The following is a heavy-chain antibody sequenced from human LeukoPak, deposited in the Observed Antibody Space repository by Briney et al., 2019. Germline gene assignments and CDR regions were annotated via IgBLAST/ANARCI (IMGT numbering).Heavy chain of an antibody. CDR2: IYYTGST. CDR3: ARRGYNYGYQGYYYGMDV. J-gene: IGHJ6*02. V-gene: IGHV4-59*01. Sequence: NPSETLSLTCTVSGGSINSYFWSWIRQPPGKGLEWIGCIYYTGSTNYNPSLKSRVTISVDTSKNQFSLKLSSVTAADTAVYYCARRGYNYGYQGYYYGMDVWGQGTTVTVSS. CDR1: GGSINSYF. D-gene: IGHD5-18*01.